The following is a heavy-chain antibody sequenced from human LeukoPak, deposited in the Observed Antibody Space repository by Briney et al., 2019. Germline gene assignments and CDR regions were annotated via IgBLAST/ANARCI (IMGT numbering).Heavy chain of an antibody. CDR1: GGSISRYL. V-gene: IGHV4-59*01. D-gene: IGHD3/OR15-3a*01. Sequence: SETLSLTPTVSGGSISRYLWSSIRAPPGGRLVLIVYIYYTGSSNYNPSLKSRVIITVDTSKNQFSLKLSSVPPANTAVYYCARGGLYYFDYWGQGTLVTASS. CDR2: IYYTGSS. J-gene: IGHJ4*02. CDR3: ARGGLYYFDY.